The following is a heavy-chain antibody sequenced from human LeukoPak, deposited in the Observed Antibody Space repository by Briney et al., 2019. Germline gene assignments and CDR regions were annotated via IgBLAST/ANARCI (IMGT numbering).Heavy chain of an antibody. Sequence: PGGSLRLSCAASGFTFSSYWMSWVRQAPGKGLEWVANIKQDGSEKYYVDSVKGRFTISRDNAKNSLYLQMNSLRAEDTAVYYCAKGDTSGWYGRGYFHHWGQGTLVTVSS. CDR2: IKQDGSEK. CDR1: GFTFSSYW. CDR3: AKGDTSGWYGRGYFHH. J-gene: IGHJ1*01. V-gene: IGHV3-7*01. D-gene: IGHD6-19*01.